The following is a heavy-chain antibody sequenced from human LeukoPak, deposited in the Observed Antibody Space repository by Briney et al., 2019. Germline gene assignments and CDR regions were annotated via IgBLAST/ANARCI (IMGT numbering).Heavy chain of an antibody. J-gene: IGHJ4*02. CDR3: ATLDYYYDSSGYFGY. CDR1: GGSISSYY. Sequence: PSETLSLTCTVSGGSISSYYWSWIRQPPGKGLEWIGYIYYSGSTNYNPSLKSRVTISVDTSKNQFSLKLSSVTAADTAVYYCATLDYYYDSSGYFGYWGQGTLVTVSS. V-gene: IGHV4-59*08. CDR2: IYYSGST. D-gene: IGHD3-22*01.